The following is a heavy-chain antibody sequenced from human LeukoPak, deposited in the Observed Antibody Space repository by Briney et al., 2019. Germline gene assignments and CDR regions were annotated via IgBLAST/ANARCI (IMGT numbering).Heavy chain of an antibody. CDR2: IIPIFGTA. Sequence: GASVKVSCKASGGTFSSYAISWVRQAPGQGPEWMGGIIPIFGTANYAQKFQGRVTITADESTSTAYMELSSLRSEDTAVYYCASLYCGGDCPWNAFDIWGQGTMVTVSS. D-gene: IGHD2-21*02. CDR3: ASLYCGGDCPWNAFDI. V-gene: IGHV1-69*13. J-gene: IGHJ3*02. CDR1: GGTFSSYA.